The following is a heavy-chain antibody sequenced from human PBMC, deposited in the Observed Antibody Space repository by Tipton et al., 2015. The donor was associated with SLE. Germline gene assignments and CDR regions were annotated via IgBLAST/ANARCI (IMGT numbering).Heavy chain of an antibody. CDR2: MYYSGST. J-gene: IGHJ4*02. V-gene: IGHV4-59*01. Sequence: LRLSCTVSGGSITSYYWSWIRQPPGKGLEWIGYMYYSGSTNYNPSLKSRVTISVDTSKNQFPLKLNSVTAADTAVYYCARHRLDYDYVWGSYRYFDYWGQGILVTVSS. CDR3: ARHRLDYDYVWGSYRYFDY. D-gene: IGHD3-16*02. CDR1: GGSITSYY.